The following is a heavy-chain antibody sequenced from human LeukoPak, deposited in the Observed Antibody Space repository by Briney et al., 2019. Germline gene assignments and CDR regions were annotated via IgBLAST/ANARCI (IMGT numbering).Heavy chain of an antibody. CDR2: INPKSGGT. CDR3: ARGSPVGSSEVDAFEI. CDR1: AYTFTDYF. J-gene: IGHJ3*02. D-gene: IGHD1-26*01. Sequence: ASVKVSCKASAYTFTDYFIHWVRQAPGQGLEWMGWINPKSGGTDYAQKFQGRVSMTGDTSITTAYIELTRVTSDDTAVYYCARGSPVGSSEVDAFEIWGQGTMVTVSS. V-gene: IGHV1-2*02.